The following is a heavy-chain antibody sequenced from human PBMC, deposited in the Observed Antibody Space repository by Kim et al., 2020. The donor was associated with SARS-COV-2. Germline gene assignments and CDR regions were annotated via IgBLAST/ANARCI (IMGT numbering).Heavy chain of an antibody. V-gene: IGHV4-4*02. CDR3: ARYVEDSYGFDY. CDR2: FYHSGST. CDR1: GGSISSSNW. J-gene: IGHJ4*02. D-gene: IGHD5-18*01. Sequence: SETLSLTCAVSGGSISSSNWWSWVRQPAGEGLEGSGDFYHSGSTCSNPSIKRRVTSYEDKSKNQFSLKLSTVTAADTAVYYCARYVEDSYGFDYWGQGTLVTVSS.